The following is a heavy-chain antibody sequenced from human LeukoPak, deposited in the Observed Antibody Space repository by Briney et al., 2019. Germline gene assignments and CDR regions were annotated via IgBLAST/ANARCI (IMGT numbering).Heavy chain of an antibody. CDR2: INYWGHT. J-gene: IGHJ4*02. CDR1: GGPISGSNYH. D-gene: IGHD5-18*01. Sequence: PSETLSLTCTVSGGPISGSNYHWGWIRQPPGKGLEWIGSINYWGHTYYNPSLESRVTISVDTSKNQFSLKVSSVTAADTALYYCAPTYSYTGGGYDYWGQGTLVTVSS. CDR3: APTYSYTGGGYDY. V-gene: IGHV4-39*01.